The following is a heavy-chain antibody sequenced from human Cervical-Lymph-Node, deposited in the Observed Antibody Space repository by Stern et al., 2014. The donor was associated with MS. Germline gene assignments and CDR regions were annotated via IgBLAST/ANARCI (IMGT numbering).Heavy chain of an antibody. D-gene: IGHD6-13*01. CDR1: GGTFSSYA. CDR2: IIPIVGIP. CDR3: ARGQQLVNGMDV. V-gene: IGHV1-69*17. Sequence: QMQLVQSGAEVKKPGSSVKVSCKTSGGTFSSYAISWVRQAPGQGLEWMGGIIPIVGIPNYAQKFQGRVTIIADRSTSTAYMELSSLISEDTAIYYCARGQQLVNGMDVWGQGTTVTVSS. J-gene: IGHJ6*02.